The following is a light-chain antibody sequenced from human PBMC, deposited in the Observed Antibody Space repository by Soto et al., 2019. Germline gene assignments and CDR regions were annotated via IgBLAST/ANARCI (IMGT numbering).Light chain of an antibody. J-gene: IGLJ2*01. Sequence: QSALTQPASVSGSPGQSITISCTGTSSDVGSYNLVSWYQQHPGKAPKLMIYEGSKRPSGVSNRFSGSKSGNTASMTISGLQAEDEAVYYCCSYALGSSPTVVFGGGTKVTVL. CDR2: EGS. CDR3: CSYALGSSPTVV. V-gene: IGLV2-23*01. CDR1: SSDVGSYNL.